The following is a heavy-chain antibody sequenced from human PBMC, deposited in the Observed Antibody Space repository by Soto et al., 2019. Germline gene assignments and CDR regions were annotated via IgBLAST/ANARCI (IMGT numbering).Heavy chain of an antibody. CDR2: INPNSGGT. J-gene: IGHJ3*02. CDR1: GYTFTGYY. D-gene: IGHD4-4*01. V-gene: IGHV1-2*04. Sequence: ASVKVSCKASGYTFTGYYMHWVRQAPGQGLEWMGWINPNSGGTNYAQKFQGWVTMTRDTSISTAYMELSRLRSDDTAVYYCARVHSNYVGIMEHNAFDIWGQGTMVTVSS. CDR3: ARVHSNYVGIMEHNAFDI.